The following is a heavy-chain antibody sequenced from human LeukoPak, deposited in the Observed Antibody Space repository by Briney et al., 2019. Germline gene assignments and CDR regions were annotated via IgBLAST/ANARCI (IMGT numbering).Heavy chain of an antibody. CDR2: ISDSGDGT. J-gene: IGHJ3*02. D-gene: IGHD6-19*01. Sequence: GGSLRLSCAASGFTFRTYAMSWVRQAPGRGLEWVSGISDSGDGTYYAESVKGRFTISRDNSKNTVFLQMNSLRAEDTAVYYCAKLYVAGTVGDAFDIWGQGTMVTVSS. CDR1: GFTFRTYA. CDR3: AKLYVAGTVGDAFDI. V-gene: IGHV3-23*01.